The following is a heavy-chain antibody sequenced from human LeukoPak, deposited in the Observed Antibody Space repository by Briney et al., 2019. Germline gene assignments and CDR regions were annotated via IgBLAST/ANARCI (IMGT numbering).Heavy chain of an antibody. Sequence: GGSLRLSCAASGFTFSSYAMSWVRQAPGKGLEWVSYITSSSSTISYADSVKGRFTISRDNAKNSLYLQMNSLTDEDTAVYYCARHRAAAGRNWFDPWGQGALVTVSS. D-gene: IGHD6-13*01. V-gene: IGHV3-48*02. CDR2: ITSSSSTI. CDR1: GFTFSSYA. CDR3: ARHRAAAGRNWFDP. J-gene: IGHJ5*02.